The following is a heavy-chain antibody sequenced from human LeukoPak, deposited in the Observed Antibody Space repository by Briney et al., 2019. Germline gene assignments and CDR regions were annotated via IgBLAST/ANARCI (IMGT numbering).Heavy chain of an antibody. D-gene: IGHD3-10*01. CDR1: GFTFSSYG. V-gene: IGHV3-30*03. CDR3: ARVYFYGSGDAFDI. Sequence: GGSLRLSCAASGFTFSSYGMHWVRQAPGKGLEWVAVISYDGSNKYYAGSVKGRFTISRDNAKNSLFLQMNSLRAEDTAVYYCARVYFYGSGDAFDIWGQGTMVTVSS. CDR2: ISYDGSNK. J-gene: IGHJ3*02.